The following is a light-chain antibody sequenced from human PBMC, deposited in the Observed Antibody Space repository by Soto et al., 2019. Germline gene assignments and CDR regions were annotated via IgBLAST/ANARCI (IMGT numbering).Light chain of an antibody. J-gene: IGLJ2*01. V-gene: IGLV1-40*01. CDR2: DNN. Sequence: QSVLTQPPSVSGAPGQRVAISCTGSRSNIGAGFDVHWYQQFPGTAPKLLIYDNNNRPSGVPDRFSGSKSGTSASLAITGLQAEDQADYYCQSYDSSLSAVVFGGGTKLTVL. CDR1: RSNIGAGFD. CDR3: QSYDSSLSAVV.